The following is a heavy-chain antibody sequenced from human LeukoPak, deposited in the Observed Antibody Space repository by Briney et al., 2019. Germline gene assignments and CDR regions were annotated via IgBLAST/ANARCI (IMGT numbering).Heavy chain of an antibody. J-gene: IGHJ3*02. CDR3: ARETRDDVTTSAFDI. D-gene: IGHD4-17*01. CDR2: INPDNGGP. V-gene: IGHV1-2*02. Sequence: ASVKVSCKTSGYTFTDYYMHWVRQAPGQGLEWMGWINPDNGGPNYAQKFQGRVTMTRDTSISTAYMELSRLRSDDTAVYYCARETRDDVTTSAFDIWGQGTMVTVSS. CDR1: GYTFTDYY.